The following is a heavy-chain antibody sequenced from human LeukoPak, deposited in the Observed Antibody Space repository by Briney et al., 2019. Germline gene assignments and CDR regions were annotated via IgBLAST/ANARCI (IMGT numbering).Heavy chain of an antibody. CDR2: IKPDGSAE. J-gene: IGHJ4*02. CDR1: GFTVSSNY. V-gene: IGHV3-7*01. Sequence: GGSLRLSCAASGFTVSSNYMSWVRHAPGRGLDWVANIKPDGSAEYCAASVKGRFTVSGDNAKNSLYLQMNSLRVEDTAVYYCARANNSSWHNWGQGTLVTVSS. D-gene: IGHD6-13*01. CDR3: ARANNSSWHN.